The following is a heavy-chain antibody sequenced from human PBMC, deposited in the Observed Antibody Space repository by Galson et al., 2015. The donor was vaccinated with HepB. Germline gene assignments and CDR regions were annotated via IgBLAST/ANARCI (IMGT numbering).Heavy chain of an antibody. CDR3: AKAPSQLLWPHDAFDI. CDR1: GFTFSTYA. CDR2: ISYDGYNE. D-gene: IGHD2-2*01. Sequence: SLRLSCAASGFTFSTYAMHWVRQAPGKGLEWVAVISYDGYNEYSAETVKGRFTIFRDNSNNTLYLQMNSLRAEDTAVYYCAKAPSQLLWPHDAFDIWGQGTMVTVSS. V-gene: IGHV3-30*18. J-gene: IGHJ3*02.